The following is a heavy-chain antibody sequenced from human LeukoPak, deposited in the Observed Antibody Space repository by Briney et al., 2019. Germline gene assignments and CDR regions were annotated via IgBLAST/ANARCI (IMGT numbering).Heavy chain of an antibody. Sequence: GGSLRLSCAASGFTFSSYAMHWVRQAPGKGLEYVSSITSNGGTTYYGTSVKDRFIISRDNSKNTLYLQMGSLRPDDTAVYYCARDLTGVGDYSGQGTLVTVSS. V-gene: IGHV3-64*01. CDR1: GFTFSSYA. CDR3: ARDLTGVGDY. D-gene: IGHD1-20*01. CDR2: ITSNGGTT. J-gene: IGHJ4*02.